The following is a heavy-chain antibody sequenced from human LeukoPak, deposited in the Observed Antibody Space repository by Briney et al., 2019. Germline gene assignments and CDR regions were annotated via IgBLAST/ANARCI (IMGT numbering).Heavy chain of an antibody. V-gene: IGHV4-34*01. CDR1: GGSFSGYH. Sequence: SETLSLTCAVYGGSFSGYHWSWIRQPPGKGLEWIGEINHSGSTNYNPSLKSRVTISVDTSKNQFSLKLSSVTAADTAVYYCARNYVDYWGQGTLVTVSS. CDR2: INHSGST. CDR3: ARNYVDY. J-gene: IGHJ4*02.